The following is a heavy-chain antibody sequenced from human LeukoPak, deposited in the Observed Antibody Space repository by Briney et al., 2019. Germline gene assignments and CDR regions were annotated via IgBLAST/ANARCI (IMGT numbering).Heavy chain of an antibody. V-gene: IGHV4-39*01. J-gene: IGHJ4*02. CDR3: ARRGGNGYYYGSGSYYFDY. CDR2: IYYSGST. CDR1: GGSISSSSYY. D-gene: IGHD3-10*01. Sequence: PSETLSLICPVSGGSISSSSYYSGWIRQPPGKGLEWIGSIYYSGSTYYNPSLKSRVTISVDTSKNQFSLKLSSVTAADTAVYYCARRGGNGYYYGSGSYYFDYWGQGTLVTVSS.